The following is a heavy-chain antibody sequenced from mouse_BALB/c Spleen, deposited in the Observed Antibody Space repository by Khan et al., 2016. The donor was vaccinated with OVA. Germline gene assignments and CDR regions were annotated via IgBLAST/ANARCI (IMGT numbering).Heavy chain of an antibody. J-gene: IGHJ4*01. Sequence: QVRLQQSGAELARPGASVRTSCKASGYTFTSNTMHWVKQRPGQGLEWIGYINPRSGYTNYNQNFKDKATLTADKSSSTAYMQLSSLTSEDSAVYYCARRTTGYTMDYWGQGTSVTVSS. CDR2: INPRSGYT. CDR3: ARRTTGYTMDY. D-gene: IGHD2-14*01. V-gene: IGHV1-4*01. CDR1: GYTFTSNT.